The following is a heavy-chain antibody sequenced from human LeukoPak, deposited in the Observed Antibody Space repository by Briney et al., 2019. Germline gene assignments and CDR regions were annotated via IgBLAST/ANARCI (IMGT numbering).Heavy chain of an antibody. CDR3: VVGGSPGY. CDR2: ISTDGYTT. J-gene: IGHJ4*02. V-gene: IGHV3-74*01. D-gene: IGHD2-15*01. Sequence: GGSMRLSCAASGLAFSAYKMHWVRQAPRKGLAWVSRISTDGYTTDYADFVQGRFTASRDNTKNTWSLEMNSLRAEDTAVYYCVVGGSPGYWGQGTLVTVSS. CDR1: GLAFSAYK.